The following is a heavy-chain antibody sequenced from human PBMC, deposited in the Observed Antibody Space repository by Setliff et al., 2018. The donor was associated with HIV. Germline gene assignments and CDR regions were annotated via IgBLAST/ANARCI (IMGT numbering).Heavy chain of an antibody. CDR2: VYPGDASI. CDR1: GYTFTSYI. V-gene: IGHV1-46*01. Sequence: ASVKVSCKASGYTFTSYILHWVRQAAGQGLEWVGRVYPGDASIHYAQKFLGRVTVTRDTSTSTVYMDLSSLRFEDTAVYYCARDGPLEGSYRYYYYYMDVWGKGTTVTVSS. J-gene: IGHJ6*03. CDR3: ARDGPLEGSYRYYYYYMDV. D-gene: IGHD3-10*01.